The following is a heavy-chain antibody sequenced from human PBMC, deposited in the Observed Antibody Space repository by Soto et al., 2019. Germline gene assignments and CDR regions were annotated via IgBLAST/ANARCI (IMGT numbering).Heavy chain of an antibody. Sequence: SVKVSCKASGCTFSSYAISWVRQAPGQGLEWMGGIIPIFGTANYAQKFQGRVTITADESTSTAYMELSSLRSEDTAVYYCARRNSGSYYLGNYFDYWGGGTRVTV. V-gene: IGHV1-69*13. CDR1: GCTFSSYA. D-gene: IGHD1-26*01. CDR2: IIPIFGTA. CDR3: ARRNSGSYYLGNYFDY. J-gene: IGHJ4*02.